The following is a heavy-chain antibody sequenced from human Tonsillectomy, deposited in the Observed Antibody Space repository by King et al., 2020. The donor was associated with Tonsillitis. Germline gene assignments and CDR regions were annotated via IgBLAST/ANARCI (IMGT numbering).Heavy chain of an antibody. J-gene: IGHJ4*02. CDR2: IRHDGSNK. V-gene: IGHV3-30*02. CDR1: GFTFNYYA. CDR3: ANHPNRDGYNYLDN. Sequence: VQLVESGGGVVQPGGSLRLSCAASGFTFNYYALHWVRQAPGKGLEWVAFIRHDGSNKYYADSVNGRFTISRDNSKNTLHLQMNSLRVEDTAVYYCANHPNRDGYNYLDNWGQGTLVTVSS. D-gene: IGHD5-24*01.